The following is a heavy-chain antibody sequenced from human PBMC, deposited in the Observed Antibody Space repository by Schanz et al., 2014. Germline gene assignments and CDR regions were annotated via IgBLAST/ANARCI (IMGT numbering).Heavy chain of an antibody. CDR3: ARGRSLGWCDY. D-gene: IGHD2-21*01. J-gene: IGHJ4*02. CDR1: GFTFSNYA. V-gene: IGHV3-23*01. CDR2: LSGSGAGT. Sequence: EVQLLESGGGLVQPGGSLRLSCAASGFTFSNYAMGWVRQTPGKGLEWVSTLSGSGAGTFYADSVKGRFTISRDNSENTLYLQMNSLRAEDTAVYYCARGRSLGWCDYWGQGTLVTVSS.